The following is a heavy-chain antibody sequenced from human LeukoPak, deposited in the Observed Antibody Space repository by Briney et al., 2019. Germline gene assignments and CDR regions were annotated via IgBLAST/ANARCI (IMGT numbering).Heavy chain of an antibody. D-gene: IGHD3-10*01. Sequence: GASVKVSCKASGYTFTSYDINWVRQATGQGLEWMGWMNPNSGNTGYAQKFQGRVTITRNTSISTAYMELSSLRSEDTAVYYCARVVVSRTRKRKLWFGELQLRWFGPWGQGTLVTVSS. V-gene: IGHV1-8*03. CDR2: MNPNSGNT. CDR3: ARVVVSRTRKRKLWFGELQLRWFGP. J-gene: IGHJ5*02. CDR1: GYTFTSYD.